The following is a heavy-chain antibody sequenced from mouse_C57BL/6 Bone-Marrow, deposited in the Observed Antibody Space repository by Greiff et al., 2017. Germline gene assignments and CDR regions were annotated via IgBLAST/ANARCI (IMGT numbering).Heavy chain of an antibody. V-gene: IGHV1-4*01. D-gene: IGHD1-1*02. CDR2: INPSSGYT. J-gene: IGHJ4*01. CDR3: SRAQTIYYAMDY. Sequence: VQLQQSGAELARPGASVKMSCKASGYTFTSYTMHWVKQKPGQGLEWIGYINPSSGYTKYNQKFKDKATLTADKSSSTAYMQLSSLTTEDSAVYYCSRAQTIYYAMDYWGQGTSVTVSS. CDR1: GYTFTSYT.